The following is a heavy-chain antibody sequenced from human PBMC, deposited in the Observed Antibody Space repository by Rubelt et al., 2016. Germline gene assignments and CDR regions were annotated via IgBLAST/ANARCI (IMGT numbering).Heavy chain of an antibody. J-gene: IGHJ4*02. CDR3: ARGPSYYDFWSGPQGY. CDR1: GGSIRTSGYH. Sequence: QVHLQESGPGLVKPSETLSLICTVSGGSIRTSGYHRGWIRQPPGKGLEWIGSVYHSGNTNYNPSLKSRVTISVDTPKNQFPLKLSSVTAADTAVYYCARGPSYYDFWSGPQGYWGQGTLVTVSS. V-gene: IGHV4-39*01. D-gene: IGHD3-3*01. CDR2: VYHSGNT.